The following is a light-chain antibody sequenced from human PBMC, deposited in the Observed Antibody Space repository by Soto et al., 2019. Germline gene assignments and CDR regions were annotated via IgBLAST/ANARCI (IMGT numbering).Light chain of an antibody. CDR2: GAS. CDR3: QQYKNWPPRT. CDR1: QSVGST. V-gene: IGKV3-15*01. Sequence: EIVMTQSPATLSVSPGERATLSCRASQSVGSTLAWYQQKPGQAPRLLIYGASTRATGVPARFSGSGSGTEFTLTISSLQSEDFAVYYCQQYKNWPPRTFGGGTKVDIK. J-gene: IGKJ4*01.